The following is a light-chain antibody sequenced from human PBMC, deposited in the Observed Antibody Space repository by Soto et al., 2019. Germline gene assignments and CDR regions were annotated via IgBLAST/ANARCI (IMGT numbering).Light chain of an antibody. CDR3: SACDDSLSGVV. J-gene: IGLJ3*02. CDR1: SSNIGYNA. V-gene: IGLV1-47*02. Sequence: QPVLTQPPSASGTPGQRVTLSCSGSSSNIGYNAVNWYQQLPGKAPKLLMHGNSQRPSGVPDRFSGSKSGTSASLAISGLRTEDEADYYWSACDDSLSGVVFGGGTKVTVL. CDR2: GNS.